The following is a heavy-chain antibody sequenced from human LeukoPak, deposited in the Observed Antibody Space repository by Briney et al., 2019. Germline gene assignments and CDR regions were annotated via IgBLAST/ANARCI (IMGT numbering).Heavy chain of an antibody. Sequence: ASVKVSCKASGYTFTAQYMHWVRQAPGQGLEWMGWINPNNGDTIYAQSFLGRVTMTRDTSTTTAYMELSSLGSDDTAVYFCASYPRSIPTPPFDYWGQGTLVTVSS. CDR3: ASYPRSIPTPPFDY. D-gene: IGHD2-21*01. J-gene: IGHJ4*02. CDR1: GYTFTAQY. V-gene: IGHV1-2*02. CDR2: INPNNGDT.